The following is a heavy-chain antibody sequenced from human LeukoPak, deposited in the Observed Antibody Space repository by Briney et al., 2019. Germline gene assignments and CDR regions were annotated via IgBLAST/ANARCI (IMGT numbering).Heavy chain of an antibody. V-gene: IGHV1-18*01. CDR1: GYTFNSYG. Sequence: ASVKVSCKASGYTFNSYGISWVRQAPGQGLEWMGWISAYNGNTNYAQNLQGRVTMTTDTSTSTAYMELRNLRSDDTAVFYCARVRCSDGSGSFDYWGQGTLVTVSS. CDR2: ISAYNGNT. D-gene: IGHD3-22*01. CDR3: ARVRCSDGSGSFDY. J-gene: IGHJ4*02.